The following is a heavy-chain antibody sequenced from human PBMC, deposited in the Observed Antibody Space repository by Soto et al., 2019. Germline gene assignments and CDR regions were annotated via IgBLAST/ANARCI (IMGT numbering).Heavy chain of an antibody. V-gene: IGHV1-18*01. Sequence: ASVKVSCKASGYTFTSYGISWVRQAPGQRLVWMGWISPFNINTNYAQNLQGRITLTTDTSTGTAYMELRSLGTDDTAFYYCATTPRMSCSTPTCPASFQHRGQGTLVTVSS. CDR1: GYTFTSYG. J-gene: IGHJ1*01. CDR3: ATTPRMSCSTPTCPASFQH. D-gene: IGHD2-2*01. CDR2: ISPFNINT.